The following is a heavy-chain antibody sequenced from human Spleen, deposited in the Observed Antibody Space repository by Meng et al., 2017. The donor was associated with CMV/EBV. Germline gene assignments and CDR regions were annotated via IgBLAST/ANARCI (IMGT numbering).Heavy chain of an antibody. CDR1: GFIFSTVC. Sequence: RLSCAASGFIFSTVCVSWVRQAPGKGLEWVGRIKTKVDGGTTDYAAPVKDRFVISRDDSENTLYLQMNSLKTEDTAVYYCTGGYFQDWGQGTLVTVSS. J-gene: IGHJ1*01. CDR3: TGGYFQD. V-gene: IGHV3-15*01. CDR2: IKTKVDGGTT.